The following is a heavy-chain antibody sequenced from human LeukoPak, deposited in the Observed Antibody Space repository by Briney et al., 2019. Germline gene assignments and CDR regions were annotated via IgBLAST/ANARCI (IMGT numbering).Heavy chain of an antibody. CDR3: ARDLYGDYAGDY. CDR2: ISSSSSCI. V-gene: IGHV3-21*01. Sequence: GGSLRLSCAASGFTFTSYSMNWVRQAPGKGLEWVSSISSSSSCIYYADSVKGRFTISRDNAKNSLYLQMNSLGAEDTAVYYCARDLYGDYAGDYWGQGTLVTVSS. J-gene: IGHJ4*02. D-gene: IGHD4-17*01. CDR1: GFTFTSYS.